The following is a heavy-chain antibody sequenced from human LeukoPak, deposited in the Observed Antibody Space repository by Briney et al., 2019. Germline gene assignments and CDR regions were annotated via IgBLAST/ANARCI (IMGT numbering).Heavy chain of an antibody. V-gene: IGHV3-74*01. Sequence: GGSLRLSCAAPGSYWMHWIRQAPGKGLVWVSHINSDGSWTSYADSVKGRFTISRDNSKSTVYLEMNSLRAEDTAVYFCVKDRYGSFDPWGQGTLVTVSS. J-gene: IGHJ5*02. CDR2: INSDGSWT. D-gene: IGHD3-10*01. CDR3: VKDRYGSFDP. CDR1: GSYW.